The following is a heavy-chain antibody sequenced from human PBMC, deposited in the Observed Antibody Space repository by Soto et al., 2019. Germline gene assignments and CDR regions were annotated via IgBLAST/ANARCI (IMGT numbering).Heavy chain of an antibody. Sequence: GGSLRLSCASSGFTSSSYSMNWVRQAPGKGLEWVSSISSSSSYIYYADSVKGRFTISRDNAKNSLYLQMNSLRAEDTAVYYCARAGSTSTGNWFDPWGQGTLVTVSS. CDR1: GFTSSSYS. J-gene: IGHJ5*02. CDR3: ARAGSTSTGNWFDP. CDR2: ISSSSSYI. D-gene: IGHD1-1*01. V-gene: IGHV3-21*01.